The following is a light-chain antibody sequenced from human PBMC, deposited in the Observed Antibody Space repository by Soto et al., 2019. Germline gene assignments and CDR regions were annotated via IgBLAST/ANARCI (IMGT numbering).Light chain of an antibody. CDR1: SSNLGSNS. V-gene: IGLV1-44*01. CDR3: GAWDDSLNGWV. J-gene: IGLJ3*02. CDR2: SDN. Sequence: QSVLTQPPSASGTPGQRVTISCSGSSSNLGSNSVNWYQQVPGTAPKLLISSDNQRPSGVPDRFSGSQSGTSASLAISGLQSEDEADYHCGAWDDSLNGWVLGGGTKLTVL.